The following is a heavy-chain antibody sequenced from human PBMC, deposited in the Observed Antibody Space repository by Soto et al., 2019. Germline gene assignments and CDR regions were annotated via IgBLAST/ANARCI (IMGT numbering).Heavy chain of an antibody. J-gene: IGHJ4*02. CDR3: ARGYRQSGYSSSWVFDY. CDR2: MYYSGGT. CDR1: GGSINSGGYY. Sequence: QVQLRESGPGLVKPSQTLSLTCTVSGGSINSGGYYWNWIRQHPGKGLEWIGYMYYSGGTYYNPFPRSPVIISADASENPFSLKPSSVTAADTPVYFCARGYRQSGYSSSWVFDYWGQGTLVNVSS. D-gene: IGHD6-13*01. V-gene: IGHV4-31*01.